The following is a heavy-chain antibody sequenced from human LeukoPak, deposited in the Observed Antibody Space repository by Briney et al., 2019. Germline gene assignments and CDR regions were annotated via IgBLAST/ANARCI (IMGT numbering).Heavy chain of an antibody. V-gene: IGHV3-43D*03. CDR2: ISWDGGST. D-gene: IGHD4-11*01. J-gene: IGHJ6*03. CDR3: AKGRSNYENYYYYYYMDV. CDR1: GFTFDDYA. Sequence: RGGSLRLSCAASGFTFDDYAMHWVRQAPGKGLEWVSLISWDGGSTYYADSVKGRFTISRDNSKSSLYLQMNSLRAEDTALYYCAKGRSNYENYYYYYYMDVWGKGTTVTVSS.